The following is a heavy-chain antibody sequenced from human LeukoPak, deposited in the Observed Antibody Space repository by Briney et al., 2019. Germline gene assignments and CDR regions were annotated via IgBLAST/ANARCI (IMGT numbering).Heavy chain of an antibody. CDR3: ARVTPGGIAARPWLDY. V-gene: IGHV4-34*01. CDR1: GGSFSGYY. Sequence: SETLSLTCAVYGGSFSGYYWSWIRQPPGKGLEWIWEINHSGSTNYNPSLKGRVTILVDTSKNQFSLKLSSVTAADTAVYYCARVTPGGIAARPWLDYWGQGTLVTVSS. J-gene: IGHJ4*02. CDR2: INHSGST. D-gene: IGHD6-6*01.